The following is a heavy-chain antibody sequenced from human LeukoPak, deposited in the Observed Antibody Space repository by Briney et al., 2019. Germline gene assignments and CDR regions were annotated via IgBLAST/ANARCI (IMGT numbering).Heavy chain of an antibody. D-gene: IGHD6-6*01. CDR1: GGSISSYY. V-gene: IGHV4-4*09. J-gene: IGHJ4*02. CDR3: ARHDAGIAARPFDN. CDR2: IHASGPT. Sequence: SETLSLTCTVSGGSISSYYWSWIRRPPGKGLEWIAYIHASGPTNYNPSLKSRITISVDTSKNQFSLKLSSVTAADTAVYYCARHDAGIAARPFDNWGQGTLVTVSS.